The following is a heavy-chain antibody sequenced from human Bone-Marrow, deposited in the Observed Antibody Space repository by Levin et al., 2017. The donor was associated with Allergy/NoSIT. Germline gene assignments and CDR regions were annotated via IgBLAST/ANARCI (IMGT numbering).Heavy chain of an antibody. D-gene: IGHD4-11*01. CDR3: AKDLEAGHTVTTFDV. CDR2: ISGSGGST. V-gene: IGHV3-23*01. J-gene: IGHJ4*02. Sequence: PGESLKISCAASGFTFSSYAMSWVRQAPGKGLEWVSAISGSGGSTYYADSVKGRFTISRDNSKNTLYLQMNSLRAEDTAVYYCAKDLEAGHTVTTFDVWGQGTLVTVSS. CDR1: GFTFSSYA.